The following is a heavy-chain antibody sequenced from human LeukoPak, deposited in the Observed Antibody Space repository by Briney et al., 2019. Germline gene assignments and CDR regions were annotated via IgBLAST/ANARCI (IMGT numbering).Heavy chain of an antibody. Sequence: SETLSLTCTVSGGSISNYLWSWIRQPPGKEREWIGYIYYSGSTNYNPSLKSRVTILVDTSKNQFSLKVSSVTAADTAVYYCARGQYSGSCFDNWGQGSLVTVSS. D-gene: IGHD1-26*01. J-gene: IGHJ4*02. CDR3: ARGQYSGSCFDN. CDR1: GGSISNYL. CDR2: IYYSGST. V-gene: IGHV4-59*01.